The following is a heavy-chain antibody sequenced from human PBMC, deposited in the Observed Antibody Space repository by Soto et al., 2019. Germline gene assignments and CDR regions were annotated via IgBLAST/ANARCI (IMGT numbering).Heavy chain of an antibody. D-gene: IGHD2-8*02. J-gene: IGHJ4*02. CDR3: ARVVAVLAAYFDY. V-gene: IGHV4-30-2*01. CDR2: IFHSGST. CDR1: GDTIISGGYS. Sequence: SETLSLTCTVSGDTIISGGYSWSWIRKPPGKGLEWIGYIFHSGSTFYNPSLKSRVTISLDRSKNQFSLKLSSVTAADTAVYYCARVVAVLAAYFDYWGQGILVTVSS.